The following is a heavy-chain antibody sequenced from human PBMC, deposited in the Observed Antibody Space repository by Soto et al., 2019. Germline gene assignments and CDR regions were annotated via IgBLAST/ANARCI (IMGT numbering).Heavy chain of an antibody. CDR3: ARRYGGKFDY. CDR1: GVSISSYY. Sequence: SETLSLTCTVSGVSISSYYWRWIRQPPGKGLEWIGYIYYSGSTNYNPSLKSRVTISVDTSKNQFSLKLSSVTAADTAVYYCARRYGGKFDYWGQGTLVTVS. V-gene: IGHV4-59*01. D-gene: IGHD1-26*01. CDR2: IYYSGST. J-gene: IGHJ4*02.